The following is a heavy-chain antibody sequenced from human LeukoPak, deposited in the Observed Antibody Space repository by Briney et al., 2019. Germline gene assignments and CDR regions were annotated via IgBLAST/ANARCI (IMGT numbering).Heavy chain of an antibody. CDR3: ARAVEASALDV. J-gene: IGHJ3*01. CDR1: GYTFADYS. CDR2: IISDTGGA. V-gene: IGHV1-2*02. Sequence: GASVKVSCKASGYTFADYSIHWVRQAPGQGLEWMGWIISDTGGAQYAPIFQDRGNMTRDDSITTTFMEPSSLRSDDTPVYYCARAVEASALDVWGPGTTVTVSS.